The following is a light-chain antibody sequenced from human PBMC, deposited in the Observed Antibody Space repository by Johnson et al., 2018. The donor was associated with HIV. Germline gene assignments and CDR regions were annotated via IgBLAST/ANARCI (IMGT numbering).Light chain of an antibody. CDR1: SSNIGNNY. Sequence: QSVLTQPPSVSAAPGQRVTISCSGSSSNIGNNYVSWYQQLPGTAPKLLIYENNKRPSGIPDRFSGSKSGTSATLDITGLQTGDEADYYCGTWDSSLGAWGFGTGTKVTVL. CDR3: GTWDSSLGAWG. V-gene: IGLV1-51*02. CDR2: ENN. J-gene: IGLJ1*01.